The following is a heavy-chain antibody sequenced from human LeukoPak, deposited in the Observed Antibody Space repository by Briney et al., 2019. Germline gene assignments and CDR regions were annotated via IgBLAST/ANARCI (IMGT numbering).Heavy chain of an antibody. CDR3: VREAGCGWPLDY. CDR2: ISGGGETT. J-gene: IGHJ4*02. CDR1: GFDFGGACG. D-gene: IGHD6-19*01. Sequence: GGSLRLSCATSGFDFGGACGMGWVRQAPEKGLEWVSTISGGGETTHYADSVKGRLTISRDNARNKLYLQIDRLRPEDTAIYYCVREAGCGWPLDYWGRGILVTASS. V-gene: IGHV3-23*01.